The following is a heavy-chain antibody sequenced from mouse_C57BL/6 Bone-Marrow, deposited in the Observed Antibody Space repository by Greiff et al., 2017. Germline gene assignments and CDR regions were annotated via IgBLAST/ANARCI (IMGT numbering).Heavy chain of an antibody. CDR1: GFTFSNYW. J-gene: IGHJ2*01. D-gene: IGHD2-4*01. Sequence: DVMLVESGGGLVQPGGSMKLSCVASGFTFSNYWMNWVRQSPEKGLEWVAQIRLKSDNYATHYAESVKGRFTISRDDSKSSVYLQMNNLRAEDTGIYYCSGYDYAYYFDYWGRGTTLTVSS. CDR2: IRLKSDNYAT. V-gene: IGHV6-3*01. CDR3: SGYDYAYYFDY.